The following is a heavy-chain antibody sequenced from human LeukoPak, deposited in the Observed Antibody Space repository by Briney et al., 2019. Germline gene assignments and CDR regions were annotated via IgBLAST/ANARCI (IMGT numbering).Heavy chain of an antibody. V-gene: IGHV3-23*01. D-gene: IGHD6-19*01. CDR3: AKPSSGYGSFDS. J-gene: IGHJ4*02. CDR1: GFTIRSYA. CDR2: ISGSGANT. Sequence: GGSLRLSCAASGFTIRSYAMSWVRQAPGKGLEWVSAISGSGANTYYADSVKGRFTISRDNSKNTLHLQMNSLRAEDTAVYYCAKPSSGYGSFDSWGQGTLVTVSS.